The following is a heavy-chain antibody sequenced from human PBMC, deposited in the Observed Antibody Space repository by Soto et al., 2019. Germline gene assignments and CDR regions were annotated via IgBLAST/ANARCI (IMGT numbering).Heavy chain of an antibody. V-gene: IGHV3-30*03. D-gene: IGHD2-8*02. CDR2: ISFDGNTQ. CDR3: TGQIASGH. J-gene: IGHJ4*02. CDR1: GFTFSNSG. Sequence: QVQLVESGGIVVQPGRSLRLSCAASGFTFSNSGMHWVRQAPGKGLEWVAVISFDGNTQFYADSVKGRLSISRDNSKNTLYLDMTSLRADDAAVYYCTGQIASGHWGQGTLVTVSS.